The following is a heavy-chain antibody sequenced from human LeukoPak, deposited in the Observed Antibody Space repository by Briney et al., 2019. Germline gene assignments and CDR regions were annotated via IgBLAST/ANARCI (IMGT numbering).Heavy chain of an antibody. D-gene: IGHD5-18*01. CDR1: GGSINTYY. Sequence: SETLSLTCTVSGGSINTYYWSWLRQPPGKGLEWIGFISYAGRTDYNPSLKGRVTMSVAMSMNQFSLRLSSVTAADTAIYYCARHDHGYSSGRFDCWGQGTLVTVSS. CDR2: ISYAGRT. J-gene: IGHJ4*02. CDR3: ARHDHGYSSGRFDC. V-gene: IGHV4-59*08.